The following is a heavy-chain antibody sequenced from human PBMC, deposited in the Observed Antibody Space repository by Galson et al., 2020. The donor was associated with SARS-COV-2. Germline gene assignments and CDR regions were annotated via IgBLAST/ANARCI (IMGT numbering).Heavy chain of an antibody. J-gene: IGHJ5*02. CDR3: VRSDYWYNWFDP. CDR2: ISYDGSNK. D-gene: IGHD2-8*02. V-gene: IGHV3-30*03. CDR1: GFAFSTYG. Sequence: GESLKISCAASGFAFSTYGMHWVRQAPGKGLEWVAVISYDGSNKYYADSVRGRFTISRDNSKNTLFLEMNSLKPEDTSMYYCVRSDYWYNWFDPWGQGTLVTVSS.